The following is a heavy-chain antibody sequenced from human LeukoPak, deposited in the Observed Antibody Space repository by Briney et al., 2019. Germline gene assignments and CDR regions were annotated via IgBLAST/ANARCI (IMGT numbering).Heavy chain of an antibody. CDR3: ARTRIGYCSGGSCYRYPFDY. CDR2: ISSSSSTI. CDR1: GFTFSSYS. V-gene: IGHV3-48*01. D-gene: IGHD2-15*01. Sequence: GGSLRLSCAASGFTFSSYSMNWVRQAPGKGLEWVSYISSSSSTIYYADSVKGRFTISRDNARNSLYLQMNSLRAEDTAVYYCARTRIGYCSGGSCYRYPFDYWGQGTLVTVSS. J-gene: IGHJ4*02.